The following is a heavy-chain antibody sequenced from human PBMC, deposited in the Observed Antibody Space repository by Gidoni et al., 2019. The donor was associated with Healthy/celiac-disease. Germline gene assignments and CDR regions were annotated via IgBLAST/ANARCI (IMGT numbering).Heavy chain of an antibody. CDR2: ISSSSSYI. CDR1: GFTFRSYS. Sequence: EVQLVESGGGLVKPGGSLRLSCAASGFTFRSYSMNWVRQAPGKGLEWVSSISSSSSYIYYADSVKGRFTISRDNAKNSLYLQMNSLRAEDTAVYYCARDAADWNDGDAFDIWGQGTMVTVSS. V-gene: IGHV3-21*01. D-gene: IGHD1-1*01. CDR3: ARDAADWNDGDAFDI. J-gene: IGHJ3*02.